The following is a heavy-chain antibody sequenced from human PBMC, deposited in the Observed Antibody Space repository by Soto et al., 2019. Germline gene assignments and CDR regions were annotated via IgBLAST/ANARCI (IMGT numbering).Heavy chain of an antibody. V-gene: IGHV3-7*05. CDR2: IKQDGSEK. CDR1: GFTFSSYW. Sequence: GGSLRLSCAASGFTFSSYWMSWVRQAPGKGLEWVANIKQDGSEKYYVDSVKGRFTISRDNAKNSLYLQMNSLRAEETAVYYCARDYSPPGYSGYEAYDPYYYGMDVWGQGTTVTVSS. D-gene: IGHD5-12*01. J-gene: IGHJ6*02. CDR3: ARDYSPPGYSGYEAYDPYYYGMDV.